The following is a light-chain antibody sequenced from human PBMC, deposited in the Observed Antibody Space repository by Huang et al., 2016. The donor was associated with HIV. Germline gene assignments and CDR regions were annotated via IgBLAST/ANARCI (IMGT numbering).Light chain of an antibody. V-gene: IGKV3D-15*01. Sequence: EVVMTQSPASLSASLGERATLSCRASHGVRTNLAWYQHKPGQAPRLLIFGASTRATGTPARFTGSGSGTEFTLTITSLQSADSADYYCQQYDDWPPLTFGGGTKVEI. J-gene: IGKJ4*01. CDR3: QQYDDWPPLT. CDR1: HGVRTN. CDR2: GAS.